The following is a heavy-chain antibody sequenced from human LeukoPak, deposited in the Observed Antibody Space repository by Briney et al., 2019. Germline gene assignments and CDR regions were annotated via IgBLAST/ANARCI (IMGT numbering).Heavy chain of an antibody. D-gene: IGHD3-10*01. CDR3: ARGSVRGEFDP. CDR1: GYSISSGYY. Sequence: SETLSLTCTVSGYSISSGYYWGWIRQPPGKGLEWIGSIYHSGRTFYNPSLKSRVTISVDTSKNQFSLKLSSVTAADTAVYSCARGSVRGEFDPWGQGTLVTVSS. CDR2: IYHSGRT. V-gene: IGHV4-38-2*02. J-gene: IGHJ5*02.